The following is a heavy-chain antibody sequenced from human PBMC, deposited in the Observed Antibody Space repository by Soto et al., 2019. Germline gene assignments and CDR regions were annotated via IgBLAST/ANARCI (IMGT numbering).Heavy chain of an antibody. CDR3: AKDLIYGYNSGRPFDY. J-gene: IGHJ4*02. D-gene: IGHD6-19*01. Sequence: EVQLLESGGGLVQPGGSLRLSCAASGFTFSSYAMSWVRQAPGKGLEWVSAIGGRGDSTYYADSVKGRFTISRDNSRDTLYLQMNRLRAEDTAVYYCAKDLIYGYNSGRPFDYWGQGTLVPVSS. CDR1: GFTFSSYA. V-gene: IGHV3-23*01. CDR2: IGGRGDST.